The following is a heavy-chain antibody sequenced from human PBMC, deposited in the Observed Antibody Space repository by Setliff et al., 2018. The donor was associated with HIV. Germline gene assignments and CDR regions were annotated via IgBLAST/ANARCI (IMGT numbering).Heavy chain of an antibody. J-gene: IGHJ4*02. CDR1: GASFSGYF. D-gene: IGHD3-10*01. CDR3: AGGLHYGLGKFGY. CDR2: INHSGST. V-gene: IGHV4-34*01. Sequence: SETLSLTCTLYGASFSGYFWSWIRQPPGKGLEWIGEINHSGSTNYNPSLKSRVTISLDTSKNQFSLKLSSVTAADTAVYYCAGGLHYGLGKFGYWGQGTLVTVPQ.